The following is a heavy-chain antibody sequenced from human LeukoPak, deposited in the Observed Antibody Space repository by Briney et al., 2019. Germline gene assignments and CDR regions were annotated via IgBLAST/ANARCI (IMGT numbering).Heavy chain of an antibody. Sequence: GGSLRLSCTASGFTFRDYAMHWVRRTPGKGLEWVAAISHDGSNKNYVDSVKGRFTVSRDNSKNTLSAQMNSLSADDTALYYCVRRKTMMALNAWAFDLWGRGTLVIVSS. CDR2: ISHDGSNK. CDR1: GFTFRDYA. J-gene: IGHJ2*01. D-gene: IGHD3-22*01. CDR3: VRRKTMMALNAWAFDL. V-gene: IGHV3-30-3*01.